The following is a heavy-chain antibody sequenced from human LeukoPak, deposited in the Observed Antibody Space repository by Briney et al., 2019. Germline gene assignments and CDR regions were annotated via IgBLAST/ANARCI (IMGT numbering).Heavy chain of an antibody. D-gene: IGHD3-10*01. CDR3: ARSRTGSGFLFDY. V-gene: IGHV1-2*02. J-gene: IGHJ4*02. CDR1: GYTFTGYY. Sequence: ASVKVSCKASGYTFTGYYMHWVRQAPGQGLEWMGWINPNSGGTNYAQKFQGRVTMTRDTSISTAYMELSRLRSDDTAAYYCARSRTGSGFLFDYWGQGTLVTVSS. CDR2: INPNSGGT.